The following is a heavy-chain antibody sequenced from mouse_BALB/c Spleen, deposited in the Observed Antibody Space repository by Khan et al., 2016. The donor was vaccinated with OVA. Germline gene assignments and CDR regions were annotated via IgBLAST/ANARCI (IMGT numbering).Heavy chain of an antibody. V-gene: IGHV1-9*01. Sequence: QVQLQQSGAELMKPGASVKISCKATGYAFRSYWIEWVKQRPGLGLEWVGEILPGTGNTNYNEKFEGKATFAADTSSNTAYLQLSSLTSEDSAVYYCARPYYEDHWGQGTTLTVSS. CDR2: ILPGTGNT. CDR1: GYAFRSYW. J-gene: IGHJ2*01. CDR3: ARPYYEDH. D-gene: IGHD2-10*01.